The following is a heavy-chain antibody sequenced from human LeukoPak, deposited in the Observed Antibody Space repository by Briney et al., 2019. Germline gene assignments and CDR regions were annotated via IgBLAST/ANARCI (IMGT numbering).Heavy chain of an antibody. CDR3: ARVKRTTYYYYYGMDV. CDR2: IYYSGST. J-gene: IGHJ6*02. D-gene: IGHD1-1*01. Sequence: SETLPLTCTVSGGSISRSSYYWGWIRQPPGKGLEWIGSIYYSGSTNYNPSLKSRVTISVDTSKNQFSLKLSSVTAADTAVYYCARVKRTTYYYYYGMDVWGQRTTITVSS. CDR1: GGSISRSSYY. V-gene: IGHV4-39*07.